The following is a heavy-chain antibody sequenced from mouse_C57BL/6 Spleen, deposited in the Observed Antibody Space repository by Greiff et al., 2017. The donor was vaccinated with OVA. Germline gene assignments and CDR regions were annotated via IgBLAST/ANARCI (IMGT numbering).Heavy chain of an antibody. CDR2: IHPNSGST. J-gene: IGHJ1*03. CDR3: ARYYYGSLWYFDV. V-gene: IGHV1-64*01. D-gene: IGHD1-1*01. Sequence: QVQLQQPGAELVKPGASVKLSCKASGYTFTSYWMHWVKQRPGRGLEWIGMIHPNSGSTNYNEKFKSKATLTVDKSSSTAYMQLSSLTSEDAAVYYCARYYYGSLWYFDVWGTGTTVTVSS. CDR1: GYTFTSYW.